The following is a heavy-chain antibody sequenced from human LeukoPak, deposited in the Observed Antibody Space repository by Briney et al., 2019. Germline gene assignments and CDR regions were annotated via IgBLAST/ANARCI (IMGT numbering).Heavy chain of an antibody. Sequence: ASVKVSCKASGYTFIDYDIKWVRQAPGQGLEWMGLMSPHNGHTEYAQNFQGRVTMTRDTSTGTAYMELRSLRSEDTAVYYCARRTPRCGGTCYDAFDVWGQGTMVTVSS. CDR3: ARRTPRCGGTCYDAFDV. J-gene: IGHJ3*01. D-gene: IGHD2-21*01. CDR1: GYTFIDYD. V-gene: IGHV1-8*01. CDR2: MSPHNGHT.